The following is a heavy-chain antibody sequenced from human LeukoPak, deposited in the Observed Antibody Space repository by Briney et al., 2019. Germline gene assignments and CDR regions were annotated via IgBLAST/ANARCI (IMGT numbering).Heavy chain of an antibody. D-gene: IGHD1-26*01. Sequence: GGSLRLSCAASGFTFSNYWMHWVRQAPGKGLEWVANINQDGSTEQYVGSLKGRFTIFRDNAKSSLYLQMNSLRVDDTAVYYCTGERVESGFDIWGQGTLVTVSS. CDR1: GFTFSNYW. V-gene: IGHV3-7*01. J-gene: IGHJ3*02. CDR3: TGERVESGFDI. CDR2: INQDGSTE.